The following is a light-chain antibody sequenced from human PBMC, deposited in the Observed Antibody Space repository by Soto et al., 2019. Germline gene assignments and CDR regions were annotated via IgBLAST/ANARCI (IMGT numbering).Light chain of an antibody. CDR3: SSYTSGSTPCV. CDR1: SSDIGAYNY. V-gene: IGLV2-14*01. Sequence: QSALTQPASVSGSPGQSITISCTGTSSDIGAYNYASWYQQHPGKAPKLMIFEVRDRPSGVSNRFSGSKSGNTASLTISGLQAEDEADYYCSSYTSGSTPCVFGTGTKATVL. J-gene: IGLJ1*01. CDR2: EVR.